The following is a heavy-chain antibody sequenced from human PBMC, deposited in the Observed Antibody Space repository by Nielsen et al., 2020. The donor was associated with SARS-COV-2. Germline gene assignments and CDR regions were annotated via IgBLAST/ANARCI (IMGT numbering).Heavy chain of an antibody. Sequence: GESLKISCAASGFTFSSYGMHWVRQAPGKGLEWVAVIWYDGSNKYYADSVKGRFTISRDNPKNTLYLQVNRLRAEDTAVYYCARAGYGGSPYHYRLDVWGQGTTVTISS. D-gene: IGHD4-23*01. J-gene: IGHJ6*02. CDR3: ARAGYGGSPYHYRLDV. CDR1: GFTFSSYG. CDR2: IWYDGSNK. V-gene: IGHV3-33*08.